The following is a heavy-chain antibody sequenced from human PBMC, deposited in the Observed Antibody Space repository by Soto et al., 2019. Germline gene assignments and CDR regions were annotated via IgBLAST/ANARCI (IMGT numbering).Heavy chain of an antibody. CDR2: ISGSGDGT. D-gene: IGHD5-12*01. J-gene: IGHJ3*02. CDR3: AKCPRGSGHENVIDI. V-gene: IGHV3-23*01. Sequence: EVQLLESGGGLVQPGGSLRHSCAATGFTFSSNGMNWVRQAPGKGLEWVSGISGSGDGTYYADSVKGRFTISRDNSKDTLYLHMNSLRVADTAIYYCAKCPRGSGHENVIDIWGQGTMVTVSS. CDR1: GFTFSSNG.